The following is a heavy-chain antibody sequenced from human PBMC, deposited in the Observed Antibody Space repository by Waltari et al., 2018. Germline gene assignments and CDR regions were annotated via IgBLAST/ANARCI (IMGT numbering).Heavy chain of an antibody. V-gene: IGHV3-48*03. Sequence: EVHLVESGGDLVQPGGSLRLSCATSGFSISENGMNWVRQAPGKGLEWVSYISSSGTTISYADSVRGRFNISRDTANNSLFLQMNNLRADDTGVYYCARQFAYWGQGALVTVSS. CDR3: ARQFAY. CDR1: GFSISENG. CDR2: ISSSGTTI. J-gene: IGHJ4*02.